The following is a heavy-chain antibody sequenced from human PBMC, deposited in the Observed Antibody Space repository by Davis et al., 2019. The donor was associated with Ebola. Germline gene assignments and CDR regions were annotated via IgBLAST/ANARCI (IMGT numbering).Heavy chain of an antibody. CDR1: GFTFSSYA. CDR3: ARVGNYAGSYYYYYGMDV. CDR2: IKQDGSEK. J-gene: IGHJ6*02. D-gene: IGHD4-11*01. V-gene: IGHV3-7*01. Sequence: GESLKISCAASGFTFSSYAMHWVRQAPGKGLEWVANIKQDGSEKYYVDSVKGRFTISRDNAKNSLYLQMNSLRAEDTAVYYCARVGNYAGSYYYYYGMDVWGQGTTVTVSS.